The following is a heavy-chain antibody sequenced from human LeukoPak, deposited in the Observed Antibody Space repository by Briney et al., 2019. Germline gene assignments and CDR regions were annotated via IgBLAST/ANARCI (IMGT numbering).Heavy chain of an antibody. J-gene: IGHJ6*03. V-gene: IGHV4-39*07. CDR1: GGSITSSGYY. CDR3: ARRYCSSTSCTGPYYYYYMDV. CDR2: INHSGST. D-gene: IGHD2-2*01. Sequence: SETLSLTCTVSGGSITSSGYYWSWIRQPPGKGLEWIGEINHSGSTNYNPSLKSRVTISVDTSKNQFSLKLSSVTAADTAVYYCARRYCSSTSCTGPYYYYYMDVWGKGTTVTVSS.